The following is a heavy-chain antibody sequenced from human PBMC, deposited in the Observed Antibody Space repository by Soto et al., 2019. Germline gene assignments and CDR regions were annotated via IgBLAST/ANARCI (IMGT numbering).Heavy chain of an antibody. V-gene: IGHV4-59*08. J-gene: IGHJ4*02. CDR2: IHYGGAT. Sequence: SDTLSLTCTVSGGSISHSYWSWLRLSPGKGLEWIGYIHYGGATTYNPSLKSRVTISLGTPKKHFYLNLRSVTAADTAVYFCARLHNSSDWTDFDFWGQGTRVTVSS. CDR3: ARLHNSSDWTDFDF. CDR1: GGSISHSY. D-gene: IGHD6-19*01.